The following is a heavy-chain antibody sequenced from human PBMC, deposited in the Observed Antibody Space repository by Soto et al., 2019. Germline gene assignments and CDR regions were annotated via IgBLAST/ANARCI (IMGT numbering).Heavy chain of an antibody. CDR2: ISAYNGNT. J-gene: IGHJ4*02. CDR1: GYTFTSYG. D-gene: IGHD6-13*01. Sequence: QVQLVQSGAEVKKPGASVKVSCKASGYTFTSYGISWVRQAPGQGLEWMGWISAYNGNTNYAQKLQGRVTMTTDTSTSTAYMELRSMRSDDTAVYYCARVVSSSWYSPLGYFDYWGQGTLVTVSS. V-gene: IGHV1-18*01. CDR3: ARVVSSSWYSPLGYFDY.